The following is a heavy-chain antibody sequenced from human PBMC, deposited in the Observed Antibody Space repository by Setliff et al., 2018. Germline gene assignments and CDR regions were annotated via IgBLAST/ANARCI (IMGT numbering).Heavy chain of an antibody. CDR3: VRTDYSDGRYSMDV. J-gene: IGHJ6*03. Sequence: SETLSLTCAVSGDSISSGNWWSWVRQPPEKGLEWIGEINHSGNTNYNPSLKSRVTISVDKSTNQFSLKLNSGTAADTAVYYCVRTDYSDGRYSMDVWGKGTTVTVSS. CDR2: INHSGNT. V-gene: IGHV4-4*02. D-gene: IGHD6-19*01. CDR1: GDSISSGNW.